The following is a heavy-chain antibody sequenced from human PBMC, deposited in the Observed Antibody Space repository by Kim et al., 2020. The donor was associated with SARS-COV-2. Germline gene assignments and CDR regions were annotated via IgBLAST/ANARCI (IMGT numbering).Heavy chain of an antibody. CDR2: IYYSGST. CDR1: GGSISSSSYY. Sequence: SETLSLTCTVSGGSISSSSYYWGWIRQPPGKGLECIGSIYYSGSTYYNPSLKSRVTISVDTSKNQFSLKLSSVTAADTAVYYCAGDPDYDSGGYWGQGTLVTVSS. V-gene: IGHV4-39*02. CDR3: AGDPDYDSGGY. D-gene: IGHD3-3*01. J-gene: IGHJ4*02.